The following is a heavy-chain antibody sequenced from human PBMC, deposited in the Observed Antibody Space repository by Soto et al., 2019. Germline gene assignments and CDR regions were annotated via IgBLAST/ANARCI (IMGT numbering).Heavy chain of an antibody. D-gene: IGHD2-15*01. CDR3: ASSYCSGGSCYSNY. Sequence: PSETLSLTCTVSGGSISSYYWSWIRQPPGKGLEWIGYIYYSGSTNYNPSLKSRVTISVDTSKNQFSLKLSSVTAADTAVYYCASSYCSGGSCYSNYWGQGTLVTVSS. CDR1: GGSISSYY. J-gene: IGHJ4*02. V-gene: IGHV4-59*01. CDR2: IYYSGST.